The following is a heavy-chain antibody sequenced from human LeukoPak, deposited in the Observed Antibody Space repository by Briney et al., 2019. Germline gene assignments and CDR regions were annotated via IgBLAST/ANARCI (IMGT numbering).Heavy chain of an antibody. D-gene: IGHD2-21*01. CDR1: GGTFSSYT. CDR2: IIPILGIA. J-gene: IGHJ4*02. CDR3: ARDSSYCGGDCYGDY. V-gene: IGHV1-69*04. Sequence: SVKVSCKASGGTFSSYTISWVRQAPGQGLEWMGRIIPILGIANYAQKFQGRVTITADKSTRTAYMELSSVRSEDTAVYYCARDSSYCGGDCYGDYWGQGTLVTVSS.